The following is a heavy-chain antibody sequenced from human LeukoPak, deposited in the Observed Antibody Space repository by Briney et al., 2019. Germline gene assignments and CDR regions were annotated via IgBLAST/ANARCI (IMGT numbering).Heavy chain of an antibody. Sequence: SETLSLTCTVSGGSISSYYWSWIRQPPGKGLEWIRYMHHSGSTNYYPSLKSRVTISTDTSKNQFSLKLSSVTAADTAVYYCARGGPDIAMATTIDYWGQGTLVTVSS. V-gene: IGHV4-59*01. CDR2: MHHSGST. CDR3: ARGGPDIAMATTIDY. J-gene: IGHJ4*02. CDR1: GGSISSYY. D-gene: IGHD5-24*01.